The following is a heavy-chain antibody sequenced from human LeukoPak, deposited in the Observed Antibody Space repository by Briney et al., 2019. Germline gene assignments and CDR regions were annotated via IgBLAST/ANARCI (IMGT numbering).Heavy chain of an antibody. CDR1: GGSISSYY. V-gene: IGHV4-59*01. CDR2: IYYSGST. CDR3: ARGRDDYVWGSYRFDY. D-gene: IGHD3-16*02. J-gene: IGHJ4*02. Sequence: SETLSLTCTVSGGSISSYYWSWIRQPPGKGLEWIGYIYYSGSTNYNPSLKSRVTISVDTSKNQFSLKLSSVTAADTAVYYCARGRDDYVWGSYRFDYWGQGILVTVSS.